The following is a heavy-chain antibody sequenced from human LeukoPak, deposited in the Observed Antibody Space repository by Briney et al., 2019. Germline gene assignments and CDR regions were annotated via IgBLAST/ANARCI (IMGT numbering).Heavy chain of an antibody. Sequence: GASVKVSCKASGYTFTSYDINWVRQATGQGLEWMGWMNPNSGNTGYAQKFRGRVTITRDTSISTAYMELSSLRSEDTAVYYCARAFQYSSGWYWFDPWGQGTLVTVSS. CDR1: GYTFTSYD. J-gene: IGHJ5*02. D-gene: IGHD6-19*01. CDR2: MNPNSGNT. V-gene: IGHV1-8*03. CDR3: ARAFQYSSGWYWFDP.